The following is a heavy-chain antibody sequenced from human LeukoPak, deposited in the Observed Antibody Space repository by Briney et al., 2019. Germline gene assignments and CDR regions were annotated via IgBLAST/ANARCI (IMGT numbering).Heavy chain of an antibody. CDR2: FDPEDGET. D-gene: IGHD3-10*01. CDR3: ATYGSGSYPLPEI. CDR1: GYTLTELS. Sequence: ASVKVSCKVSGYTLTELSMHWVRQAPGKGLEWMGGFDPEDGETIYAQKFQGRDTMTEDTSTDTAYMELSSLRSEDTAVYYCATYGSGSYPLPEIWGQGTMVTVSS. V-gene: IGHV1-24*01. J-gene: IGHJ3*02.